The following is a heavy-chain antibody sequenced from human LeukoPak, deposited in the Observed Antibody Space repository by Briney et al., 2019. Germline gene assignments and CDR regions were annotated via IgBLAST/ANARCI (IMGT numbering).Heavy chain of an antibody. D-gene: IGHD3-10*01. Sequence: PGGSLRLSCAASGFTFSSYSMNWVRQAPGKGLEWVSYISSSSSTIYYADSVKGRFTISRDNAKNSLYLQMNSLRAEDTAVYYCVRGLSVGRGVNKLYYFDYWGQGPLVTVSS. V-gene: IGHV3-48*04. J-gene: IGHJ4*02. CDR1: GFTFSSYS. CDR2: ISSSSSTI. CDR3: VRGLSVGRGVNKLYYFDY.